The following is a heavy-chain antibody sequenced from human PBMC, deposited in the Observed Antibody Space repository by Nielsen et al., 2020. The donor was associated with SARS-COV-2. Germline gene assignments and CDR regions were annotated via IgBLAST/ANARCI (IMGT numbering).Heavy chain of an antibody. J-gene: IGHJ3*02. Sequence: GSLRLSCAASGFTVSGYTMNWVRQAPGKGLEWISSISSGSSYIFYADSVRGRFTISRDNAKNSLYLQMNSLRGEDTAVYYCVRDTLAYCSGDCYSDAFDIWGQGTLVTVSS. D-gene: IGHD2-21*02. CDR1: GFTVSGYT. CDR3: VRDTLAYCSGDCYSDAFDI. V-gene: IGHV3-21*01. CDR2: ISSGSSYI.